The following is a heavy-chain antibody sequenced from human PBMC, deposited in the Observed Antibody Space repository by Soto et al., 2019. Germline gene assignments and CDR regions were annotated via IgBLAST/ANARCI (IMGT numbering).Heavy chain of an antibody. J-gene: IGHJ2*01. Sequence: QAQLMQSGTEVRKPGASVNVSCKASGYTFTGYGVNWLRQAPGQGLEWMGWISPYNGDTKYAQKFQGRVTMTRDTSTSTVYMVLRSLRSDDTAVYYCARNGDSNWGMYWYFDLWGRGALVTVSS. V-gene: IGHV1-18*01. CDR3: ARNGDSNWGMYWYFDL. D-gene: IGHD7-27*01. CDR2: ISPYNGDT. CDR1: GYTFTGYG.